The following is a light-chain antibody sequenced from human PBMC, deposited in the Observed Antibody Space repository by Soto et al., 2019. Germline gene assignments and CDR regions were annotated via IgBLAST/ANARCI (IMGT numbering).Light chain of an antibody. Sequence: EIVLTQSPATLSLSPGERATLSCRASQSVSTFLAWYQQKPGQAPRLLISDASTRATGVPARFSGSGSGTDFTLTLSSLEPQDFAVYYCQQRSNWPPEITFGQGTRLEIK. J-gene: IGKJ5*01. CDR3: QQRSNWPPEIT. V-gene: IGKV3-11*01. CDR2: DAS. CDR1: QSVSTF.